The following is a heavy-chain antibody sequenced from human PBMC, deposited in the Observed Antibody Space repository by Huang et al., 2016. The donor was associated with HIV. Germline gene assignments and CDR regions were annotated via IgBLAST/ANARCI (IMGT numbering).Heavy chain of an antibody. J-gene: IGHJ4*02. Sequence: HVQLVQSGADVKKPGASVKVSCKASGYTFDSYGINWVRQAPGQGLEWMGVNGPTSGKTNQEQKRQGRVTMTTDTTTSTAYMERRILTSDDTAVYYCARDATGYGTGWSTEFDYWGQGTLVTVSS. V-gene: IGHV1-18*04. CDR1: GYTFDSYG. D-gene: IGHD6-19*01. CDR2: NGPTSGKT. CDR3: ARDATGYGTGWSTEFDY.